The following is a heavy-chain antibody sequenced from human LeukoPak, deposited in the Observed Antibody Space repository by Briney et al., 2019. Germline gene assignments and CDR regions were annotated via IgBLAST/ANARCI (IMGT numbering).Heavy chain of an antibody. J-gene: IGHJ4*02. CDR3: ATAVAGMSHFDY. D-gene: IGHD6-19*01. CDR1: GGSISSGSYY. V-gene: IGHV4-61*02. CDR2: IYTSGST. Sequence: SQTLSLTCTVSGGSISSGSYYWSWIRQPAGKGLEWIGRIYTSGSTSYNPSLKSRVTISVDTSKNQSSLKLSSVTAADTAVYYCATAVAGMSHFDYWGQGTLVTVSS.